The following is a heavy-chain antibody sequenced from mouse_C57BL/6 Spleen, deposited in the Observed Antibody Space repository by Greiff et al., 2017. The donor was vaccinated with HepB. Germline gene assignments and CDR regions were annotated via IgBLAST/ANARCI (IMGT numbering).Heavy chain of an antibody. Sequence: QVQLKQPGAELVKPGASVKMSCKASGYTFTSYWITWVKQRPGQGLEWIGDIYPGGGSTNYKEKFKSKATLTVDTSSSTAYMQLSSLTSEDSAVYYCARSVVTMDYWGQGTSVTVSS. J-gene: IGHJ4*01. D-gene: IGHD1-1*01. CDR2: IYPGGGST. CDR3: ARSVVTMDY. V-gene: IGHV1-55*01. CDR1: GYTFTSYW.